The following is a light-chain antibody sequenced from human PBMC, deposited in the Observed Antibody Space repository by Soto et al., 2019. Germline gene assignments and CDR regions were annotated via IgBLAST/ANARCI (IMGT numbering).Light chain of an antibody. CDR1: QTVSSTY. Sequence: DIVLTQSPGTLSLSPGERATLSCRASQTVSSTYLAWYQQKPGQAPRLLIFGASSRATGIPDRFSGSGSGTDFTLIISRLEPEDFAVYYCQQFGSSPSYTFVQVTKLEIK. CDR2: GAS. CDR3: QQFGSSPSYT. J-gene: IGKJ2*01. V-gene: IGKV3-20*01.